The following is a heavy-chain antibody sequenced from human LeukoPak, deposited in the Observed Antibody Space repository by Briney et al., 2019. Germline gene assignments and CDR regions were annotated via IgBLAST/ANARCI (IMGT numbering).Heavy chain of an antibody. V-gene: IGHV4-59*08. CDR1: GGSISSFY. CDR3: ARHGNHVGGIQLWLSLDY. D-gene: IGHD5-18*01. Sequence: KSSETLSLTCTVSGGSISSFYWSWIRQPPGKGLEWIGYMAYIGSTNYNPSLKSRVTISVDTSKNQFSLKLSSVTAADTAVYYCARHGNHVGGIQLWLSLDYWGQGTLVTVSS. CDR2: MAYIGST. J-gene: IGHJ4*02.